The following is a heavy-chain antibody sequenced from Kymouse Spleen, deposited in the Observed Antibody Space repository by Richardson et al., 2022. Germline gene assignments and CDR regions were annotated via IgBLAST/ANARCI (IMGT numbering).Heavy chain of an antibody. CDR1: GGSFSGYY. V-gene: IGHV4-34*01. J-gene: IGHJ4*02. Sequence: QVQLQQWGAGLLKPSETLSLTCAVYGGSFSGYYWSWIRQPPGKGLEWIGEINHSGSTNYNPSLKSRVTISVDTSKNQFSLKLSSVTAADTAVYYCARAAYCSSTSCPYYFDYWGQGTLVTVSS. CDR2: INHSGST. D-gene: IGHD2-2*02. CDR3: ARAAYCSSTSCPYYFDY.